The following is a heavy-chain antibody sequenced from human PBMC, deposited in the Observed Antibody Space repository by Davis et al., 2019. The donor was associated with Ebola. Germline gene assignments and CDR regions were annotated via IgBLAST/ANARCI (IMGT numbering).Heavy chain of an antibody. CDR3: ASAYCSGGSCYSWWFDP. CDR1: GFTFSSYA. D-gene: IGHD2-15*01. V-gene: IGHV3-30-3*01. Sequence: GESLNISCAASGFTFSSYAMHWVRQAPGKGLEWVAVISYDGSNKYYADSVKGRFTISRDNSKNTLYLQMNSLRAEDTAVYYCASAYCSGGSCYSWWFDPWGQGTLVTVSS. J-gene: IGHJ5*02. CDR2: ISYDGSNK.